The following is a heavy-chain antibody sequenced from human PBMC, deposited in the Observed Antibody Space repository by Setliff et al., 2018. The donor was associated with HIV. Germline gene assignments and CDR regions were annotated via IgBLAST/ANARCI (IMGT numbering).Heavy chain of an antibody. D-gene: IGHD3-22*01. V-gene: IGHV4-39*01. Sequence: SATLSLPCTVSGGSISSSSYYWGWIRQPPGKGLEWIGSIYYSGSTYYNPSLKSRVTISVDTSKNQFSLKLSSVTAADTAVYYCARHFLNYYDSSGYPDAFDIWGQGTMVTVSS. CDR1: GGSISSSSYY. CDR2: IYYSGST. J-gene: IGHJ3*02. CDR3: ARHFLNYYDSSGYPDAFDI.